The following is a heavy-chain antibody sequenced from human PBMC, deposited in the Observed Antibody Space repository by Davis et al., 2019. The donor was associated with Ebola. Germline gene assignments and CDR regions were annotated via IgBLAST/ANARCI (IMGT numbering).Heavy chain of an antibody. V-gene: IGHV1-46*01. Sequence: ASVKVSCKAFGYTFTNFYVHWVRLAPGQGLEWMGVINPSAGYTNYAQKFQGRVTITRDTSTSTVYLEVRRLKSDDTAVYYCARDGPDYYGLDVWGQGTAVTVAS. CDR2: INPSAGYT. CDR3: ARDGPDYYGLDV. J-gene: IGHJ6*02. CDR1: GYTFTNFY.